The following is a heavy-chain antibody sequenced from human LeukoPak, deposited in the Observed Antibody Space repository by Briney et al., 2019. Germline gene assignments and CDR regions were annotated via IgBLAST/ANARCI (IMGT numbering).Heavy chain of an antibody. CDR3: AKALIEYSSSSGFDY. V-gene: IGHV3-49*04. CDR2: IRSKAYGGTT. Sequence: PGGSLRLSCTASGSTFGDYAMTWVRQAPGKGLEWVGFIRSKAYGGTTEYAASVKGRFTISRDNSKNTLYLQMNSLRAEDTAVYYCAKALIEYSSSSGFDYWGQGTLVTVSS. D-gene: IGHD6-6*01. CDR1: GSTFGDYA. J-gene: IGHJ4*02.